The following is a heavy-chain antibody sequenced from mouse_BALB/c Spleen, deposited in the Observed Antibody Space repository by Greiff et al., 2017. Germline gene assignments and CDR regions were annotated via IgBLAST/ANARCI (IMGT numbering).Heavy chain of an antibody. CDR3: ATYGNSFDY. CDR2: INPGSGGT. Sequence: VQLQQSGAELVRPGTSVKVSCKASGYAFTNYLIEWVKQRPGQGLECIGVINPGSGGTNYNEKFKGKATLTADKSSSTAYMQLSSLTSDDSAVYFCATYGNSFDYWGQGTTLTVSS. V-gene: IGHV1-54*01. D-gene: IGHD2-1*01. CDR1: GYAFTNYL. J-gene: IGHJ2*01.